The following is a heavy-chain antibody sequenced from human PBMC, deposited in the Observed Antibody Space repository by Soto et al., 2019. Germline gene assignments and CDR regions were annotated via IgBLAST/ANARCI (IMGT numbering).Heavy chain of an antibody. CDR1: GGTFSSYT. J-gene: IGHJ6*03. Sequence: QVQLVQSGAEVKKPGSSVKVSCKASGGTFSSYTISWVRQAPGQGLEWMGRIIPILGIANYAQKFQGRVTITADKSTSTAYMELSSLRSEDTAVYYCARGPTTVTRSYYYMDVWGKGTTVTVSS. D-gene: IGHD4-17*01. CDR3: ARGPTTVTRSYYYMDV. CDR2: IIPILGIA. V-gene: IGHV1-69*02.